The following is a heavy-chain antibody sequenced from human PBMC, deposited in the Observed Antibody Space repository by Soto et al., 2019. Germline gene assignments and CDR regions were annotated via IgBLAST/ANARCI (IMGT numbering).Heavy chain of an antibody. Sequence: QVQLVESGGGVVQPGRSLRLSCAASGFTFSSYGMHWVRQAPGKGLEWGAVISYDGSNKYYADSVKGRFTISRDNSKNTLYLQMNSLRAEDTAVYYCAKGHYYDSSGYHYGMDVWGQGTTVTVSS. CDR3: AKGHYYDSSGYHYGMDV. J-gene: IGHJ6*02. V-gene: IGHV3-30*18. CDR2: ISYDGSNK. CDR1: GFTFSSYG. D-gene: IGHD3-22*01.